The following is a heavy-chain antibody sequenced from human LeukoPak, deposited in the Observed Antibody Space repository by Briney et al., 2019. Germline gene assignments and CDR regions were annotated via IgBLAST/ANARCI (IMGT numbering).Heavy chain of an antibody. D-gene: IGHD1-26*01. CDR2: MTTNTGT. V-gene: IGHV3-23*01. Sequence: GGSLRLSCAASGFTLSNYAMSWVRQAPGKGLEWVSTMTTNTGTYYADSVKGRFSISRDTYKNTLYLQMNSLSGDDTAVYYCAKDVGTTSDYFDYWGQGTLVTVSS. CDR3: AKDVGTTSDYFDY. CDR1: GFTLSNYA. J-gene: IGHJ4*02.